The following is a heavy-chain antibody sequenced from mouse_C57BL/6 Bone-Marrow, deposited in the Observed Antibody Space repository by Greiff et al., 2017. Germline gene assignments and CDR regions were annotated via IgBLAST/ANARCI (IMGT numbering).Heavy chain of an antibody. CDR2: IHPSDSDT. V-gene: IGHV1-74*01. CDR3: AQFRGGNYEYWYFDV. D-gene: IGHD2-1*01. Sequence: VQLQQPGAELVKPGASVKVSCKASGYTFTSYWMHWVKQRPGQGLEWIGRIHPSDSDTNYNQKFKGKATLTVDKSSSTAYMQLSSLTSEDSAVDYCAQFRGGNYEYWYFDVWGTGTTVTVSS. CDR1: GYTFTSYW. J-gene: IGHJ1*03.